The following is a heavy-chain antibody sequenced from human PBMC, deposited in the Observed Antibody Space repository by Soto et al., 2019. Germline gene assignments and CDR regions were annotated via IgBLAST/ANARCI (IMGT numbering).Heavy chain of an antibody. CDR3: ARRMGTMATTGTLDH. CDR1: GESFRGYY. CDR2: INHNRNT. V-gene: IGHV4-34*01. J-gene: IGHJ4*02. D-gene: IGHD6-13*01. Sequence: SETPSLTCAVYGESFRGYYWSWIRQPPGKGLEWIGEINHNRNTNYNPSLKSRVTMSVDTSKSQFSLNLRSVTAADTAVYYCARRMGTMATTGTLDHWGQGTLVTVSS.